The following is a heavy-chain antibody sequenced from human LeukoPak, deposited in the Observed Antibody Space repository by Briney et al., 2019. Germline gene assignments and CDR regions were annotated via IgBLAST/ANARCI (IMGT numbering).Heavy chain of an antibody. CDR1: GGTFSSYA. V-gene: IGHV1-69*13. Sequence: ASVKVSCKGSGGTFSSYAISWVRQAPGQGLEWMGGIIPIFGTANYAQKFQGRVRITADESTSTAYMELSGLRSEDTAVYYCVRGGFSATVTNYYGMDVWGQGTTVTVSS. CDR2: IIPIFGTA. CDR3: VRGGFSATVTNYYGMDV. J-gene: IGHJ6*02. D-gene: IGHD4-17*01.